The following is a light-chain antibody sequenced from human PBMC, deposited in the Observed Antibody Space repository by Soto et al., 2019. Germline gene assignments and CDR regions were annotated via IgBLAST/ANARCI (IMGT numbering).Light chain of an antibody. CDR2: DAS. CDR1: QSVSSSY. Sequence: EIVLTQSPGTLSLSPGERATLSCRASQSVSSSYLAWYQQKPGQAPRLLIYDASSSATGIPDRFSGSGSGTDFTLTISRLEPEDFAVYYCQQYGSSAWTFGQGTKVEIK. V-gene: IGKV3-20*01. CDR3: QQYGSSAWT. J-gene: IGKJ1*01.